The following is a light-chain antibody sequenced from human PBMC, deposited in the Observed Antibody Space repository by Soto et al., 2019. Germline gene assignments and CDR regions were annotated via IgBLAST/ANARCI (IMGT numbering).Light chain of an antibody. J-gene: IGKJ4*01. CDR3: QQFHTWPLS. V-gene: IGKV3-15*01. CDR1: QSVTTN. CDR2: GPS. Sequence: EILFTQSPGTLSLSPGERATLTCRASQSVTTNLAWYQQKPGQAPRLLIDGPSTRDAGVPARFSGGGSGTEFTLTISRLQSDDFELYYCQQFHTWPLSFGGGTKVDIK.